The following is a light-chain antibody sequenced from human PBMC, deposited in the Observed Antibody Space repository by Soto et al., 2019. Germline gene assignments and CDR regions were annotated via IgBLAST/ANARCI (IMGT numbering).Light chain of an antibody. V-gene: IGKV3-15*01. CDR3: LQYKTWPIT. Sequence: ETVMTQSPATLSVSPGERTTLSCRASQSFSSNLAWYQQNPGEAPRLLIYDASTRATCIPARFSGSGSGTAFTLTISGLQSDDFAVYHCLQYKTWPITFGPVTKVDIK. CDR1: QSFSSN. CDR2: DAS. J-gene: IGKJ3*01.